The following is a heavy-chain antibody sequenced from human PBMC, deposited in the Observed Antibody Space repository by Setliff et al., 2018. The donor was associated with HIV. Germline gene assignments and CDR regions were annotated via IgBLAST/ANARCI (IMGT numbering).Heavy chain of an antibody. Sequence: SETLSLTCSVSGGSFSSDSYYWGWIRQFPGKGLEWIGSIYYSGSTYYHPSLKSRVTISVDTSKNQFSLKLSSVTAADTAVYYCARDEGSAGRAAFDIWGQGTMVTVSS. CDR1: GGSFSSDSYY. J-gene: IGHJ3*02. CDR3: ARDEGSAGRAAFDI. V-gene: IGHV4-39*07. CDR2: IYYSGST. D-gene: IGHD1-26*01.